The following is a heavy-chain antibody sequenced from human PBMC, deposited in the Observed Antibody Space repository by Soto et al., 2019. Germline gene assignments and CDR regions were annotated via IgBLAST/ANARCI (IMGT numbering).Heavy chain of an antibody. J-gene: IGHJ5*02. CDR1: GGSISSGSYH. CDR3: ARTANWLDP. V-gene: IGHV4-39*01. CDR2: THYSGGA. Sequence: QLLLQESGPGLVKASETLSLTCTVSGGSISSGSYHWGWIRQAPGKGLEWIGNTHYSGGAYYNPSLKSRVTISVDTSNSQVSLRLSSVTAADTAIYYCARTANWLDPWGQGTLVTVSS.